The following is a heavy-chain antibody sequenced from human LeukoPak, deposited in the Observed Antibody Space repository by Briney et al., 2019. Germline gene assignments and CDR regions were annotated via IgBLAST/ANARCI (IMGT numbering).Heavy chain of an antibody. D-gene: IGHD6-19*01. Sequence: PGGSLRLSCAASGFTLSDYYMSWIRQAPGKGLEWVSYMSSSGSTIYYADSVKGRFTISRDNAKNSLYLQMNSLRAEDTAVYYCARESRQWLVLGGVDYWGQGTLVTVSS. CDR3: ARESRQWLVLGGVDY. CDR2: MSSSGSTI. V-gene: IGHV3-11*04. J-gene: IGHJ4*02. CDR1: GFTLSDYY.